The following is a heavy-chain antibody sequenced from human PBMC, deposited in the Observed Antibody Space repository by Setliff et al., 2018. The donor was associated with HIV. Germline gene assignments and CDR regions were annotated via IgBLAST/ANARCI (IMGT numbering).Heavy chain of an antibody. Sequence: SVKVSCKASGGTFSSYAISWVRQAPGQGLEWLGGIIPILGIGNYAQRFQGRVTITADKSTSTAYMELSSLRSEDTAVYYCARDQTYYYDSSGYYYPTMQTNFDYWGQGTLVTVS. CDR1: GGTFSSYA. D-gene: IGHD3-22*01. J-gene: IGHJ4*02. CDR3: ARDQTYYYDSSGYYYPTMQTNFDY. V-gene: IGHV1-69*10. CDR2: IIPILGIG.